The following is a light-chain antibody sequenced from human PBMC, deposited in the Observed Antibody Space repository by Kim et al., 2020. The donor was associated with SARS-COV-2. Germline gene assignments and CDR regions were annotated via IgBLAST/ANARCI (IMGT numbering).Light chain of an antibody. CDR1: NSTVGAGYE. V-gene: IGLV1-40*01. Sequence: KVTISGHGRNSTVGAGYEVHCDQQLPGTAPNLLIYNDYRRPSGVPDRFSGSRSATSASLAITGLQAEDEADYYCQSYDTGLSGIIFGGGTQLTVL. CDR2: NDY. J-gene: IGLJ2*01. CDR3: QSYDTGLSGII.